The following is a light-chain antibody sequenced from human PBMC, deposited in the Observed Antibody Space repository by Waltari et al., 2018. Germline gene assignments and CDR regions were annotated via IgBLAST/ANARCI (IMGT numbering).Light chain of an antibody. CDR2: WAS. Sequence: DTVMTQSPNSLAVSLGERATINCKSSPNILYSSNNKNYLAWYQQKPGQPPKLLLYWASTRASGVPDRFSGSGSGTDFTLTISSLRTEDVAVYYCQQYYTIPITFGQGTRLEIK. J-gene: IGKJ5*01. V-gene: IGKV4-1*01. CDR3: QQYYTIPIT. CDR1: PNILYSSNNKNY.